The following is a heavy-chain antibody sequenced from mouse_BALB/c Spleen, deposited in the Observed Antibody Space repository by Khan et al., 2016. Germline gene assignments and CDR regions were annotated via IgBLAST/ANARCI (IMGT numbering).Heavy chain of an antibody. J-gene: IGHJ3*01. D-gene: IGHD1-1*01. Sequence: EVQLQESGPGLVRPSQSLSLTCTVTGYSITSDYAWNWIRQFPGKKLEWMGYISYSGTTSYNPSLKSRVSITRDTSKNQFFLQLTSVTTEDTATXSCTTRPYYGSSSFAYWGQGTLVTVSA. CDR1: GYSITSDYA. CDR3: TTRPYYGSSSFAY. CDR2: ISYSGTT. V-gene: IGHV3-2*02.